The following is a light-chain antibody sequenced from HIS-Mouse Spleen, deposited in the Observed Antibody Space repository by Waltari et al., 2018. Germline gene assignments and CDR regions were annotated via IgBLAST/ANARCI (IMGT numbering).Light chain of an antibody. CDR3: QQLNSYPPP. Sequence: QFTQSLSFLTASVRVRVTITCRASHGISTSLAWYQQKPGKAPTHLIYAATTLQSGVLSRFSGSGSGTEFTLTVSSLQPEDFGTYDCQQLNSYPPPFGQGPKVEI. J-gene: IGKJ1*01. V-gene: IGKV1-9*01. CDR2: AAT. CDR1: HGISTS.